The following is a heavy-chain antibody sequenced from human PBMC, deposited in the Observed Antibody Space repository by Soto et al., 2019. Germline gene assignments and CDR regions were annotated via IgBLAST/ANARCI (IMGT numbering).Heavy chain of an antibody. CDR3: AKGGGPRGYYGMDV. CDR2: FSGFGISS. Sequence: GGSLRLSCAASGFTISTYHLNWVRQAPGKGLEWVSSFSGFGISSYYTDSVKGRFTISRDNSTNMLYLQMNSLRAEDTAVYYCAKGGGPRGYYGMDVWGQGTSVTVSS. CDR1: GFTISTYH. D-gene: IGHD2-15*01. J-gene: IGHJ6*02. V-gene: IGHV3-23*01.